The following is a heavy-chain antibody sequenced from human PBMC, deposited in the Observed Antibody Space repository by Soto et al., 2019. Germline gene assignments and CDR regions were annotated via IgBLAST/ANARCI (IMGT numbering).Heavy chain of an antibody. J-gene: IGHJ4*02. Sequence: SETLSLTCAVYGGSFSGYYWSWIRQPPGKGLEWIGEINHSGSTNYNPSLKSRVTISVDASKNQFSLKLSSVTAADTAVYYCARQQLVQYYFDYWGQGTLLTVSS. CDR1: GGSFSGYY. V-gene: IGHV4-34*01. CDR2: INHSGST. D-gene: IGHD6-13*01. CDR3: ARQQLVQYYFDY.